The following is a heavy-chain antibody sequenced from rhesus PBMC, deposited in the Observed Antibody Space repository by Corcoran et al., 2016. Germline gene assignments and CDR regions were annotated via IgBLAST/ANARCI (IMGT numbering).Heavy chain of an antibody. V-gene: IGHV4S14*01. CDR3: ARVGSSWSEWDTVGTEWYFDL. CDR2: IYGSGGSN. CDR1: GYSISSGYY. D-gene: IGHD5-42*01. J-gene: IGHJ2*01. Sequence: QVQLQESGPGLVKPSETLSLTCAVSGYSISSGYYWGWIRQPPGKGLEWIGRIYGSGGSNYLNPSLKGRVTLAVDTSKIRFSLKLCSVTAADTAVYYCARVGSSWSEWDTVGTEWYFDLWGPGTPITISS.